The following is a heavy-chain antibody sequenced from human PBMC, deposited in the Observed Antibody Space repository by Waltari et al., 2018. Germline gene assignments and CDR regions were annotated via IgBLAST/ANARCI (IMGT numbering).Heavy chain of an antibody. CDR3: ARDPHYSNFDY. V-gene: IGHV3-7*01. CDR2: IKGDGSQK. D-gene: IGHD4-4*01. CDR1: GYSFTSYW. J-gene: IGHJ4*02. Sequence: PGESLKISCKGSGYSFTSYWIGWVRQAPGKGLEWLANIKGDGSQKNYVDSVKGRFTISRDTANNSLYLQMNSLRAEDTAVYYCARDPHYSNFDYWGQGTLVTVSS.